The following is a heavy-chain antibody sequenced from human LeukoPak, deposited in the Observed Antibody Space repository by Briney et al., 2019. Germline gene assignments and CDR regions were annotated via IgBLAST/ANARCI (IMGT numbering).Heavy chain of an antibody. CDR1: GFTFSSYA. D-gene: IGHD6-13*01. J-gene: IGHJ4*02. CDR3: AKHQPPVPNHFDN. CDR2: ISASGGTT. Sequence: GGSLRLSCAASGFTFSSYAMSWVRHAPGKGLEWVLDISASGGTTYSADSVKGRFTVSRDNPKNTLFLQMNSLRGEHTAVYFCAKHQPPVPNHFDNWGQGTLVTVSS. V-gene: IGHV3-23*01.